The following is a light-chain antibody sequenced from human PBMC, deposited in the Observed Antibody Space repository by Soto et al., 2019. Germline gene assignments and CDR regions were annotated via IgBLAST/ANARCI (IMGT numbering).Light chain of an antibody. CDR3: QPYNSFSGT. Sequence: DIPMTQSPSTLSASVGDTVTITCRASQSIDTWLAWHQQKPGRAPKLLIYDASSLESGVPSRFSGRGSGTQFTLTISSLQPDDFATYYCQPYNSFSGTFGPGTKVDIK. J-gene: IGKJ1*01. CDR1: QSIDTW. V-gene: IGKV1-5*01. CDR2: DAS.